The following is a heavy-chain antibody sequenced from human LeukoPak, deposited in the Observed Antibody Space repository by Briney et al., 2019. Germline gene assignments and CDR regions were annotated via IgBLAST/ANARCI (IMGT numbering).Heavy chain of an antibody. J-gene: IGHJ4*02. CDR2: ISSSGGST. CDR3: ARDCSSTSCYGLDY. CDR1: GLTFSGYW. V-gene: IGHV3-74*01. Sequence: GGSLRLSCAASGLTFSGYWMHWVRQAPGKGLEWVSGISSSGGSTVYADSVKGRFTISRDNFKNTVFLQMSSLRAEDTAVYYCARDCSSTSCYGLDYWGQGTLVTVSS. D-gene: IGHD2-2*01.